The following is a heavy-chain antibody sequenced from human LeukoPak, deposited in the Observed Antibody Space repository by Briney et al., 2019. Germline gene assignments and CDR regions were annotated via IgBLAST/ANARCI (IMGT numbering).Heavy chain of an antibody. J-gene: IGHJ4*02. CDR2: LNHSGST. D-gene: IGHD5-18*01. V-gene: IGHV4-34*01. CDR1: GGSFSGYY. Sequence: PSETLSLTCAVYGGSFSGYYWSWIRQPPGKGLKGIGELNHSGSTNYNPSLKSRVTISVDTSKNQFSLKLSSVTAADTAVYYCASRSTAYSYGTGGRRFDYWGQGTLVTVSS. CDR3: ASRSTAYSYGTGGRRFDY.